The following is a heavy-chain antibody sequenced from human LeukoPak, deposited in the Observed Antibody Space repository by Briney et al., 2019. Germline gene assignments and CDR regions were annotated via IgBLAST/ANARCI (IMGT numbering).Heavy chain of an antibody. CDR2: ISTSGRST. D-gene: IGHD6-13*01. Sequence: GGSLRLSCAASGFTFSDYYMSWIRQAPGKGLEWVSYISTSGRSTNYAESVKGRFTISRDNSKNSLYLQMNSLRTEDTALYYCAKCVYSNIYYWFDPWGQGTLVSVSS. CDR3: AKCVYSNIYYWFDP. CDR1: GFTFSDYY. V-gene: IGHV3-11*03. J-gene: IGHJ5*02.